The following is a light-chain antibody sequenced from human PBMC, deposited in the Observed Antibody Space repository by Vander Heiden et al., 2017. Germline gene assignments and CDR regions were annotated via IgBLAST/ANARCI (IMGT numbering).Light chain of an antibody. Sequence: IKMTQSPPSLSASVGDRVTITCRASQGIRNDLGWYQQKPGKAPKLLIYAASSLESGVPSRFSGSGSGTDFTLTISSLQPEDFATYYCQQDYNYPRTFGQGTKVEIK. J-gene: IGKJ1*01. CDR3: QQDYNYPRT. V-gene: IGKV1-6*01. CDR2: AAS. CDR1: QGIRND.